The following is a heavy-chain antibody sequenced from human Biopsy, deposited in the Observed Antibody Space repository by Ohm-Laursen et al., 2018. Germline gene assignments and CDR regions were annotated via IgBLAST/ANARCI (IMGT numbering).Heavy chain of an antibody. J-gene: IGHJ5*02. CDR3: ARGYSRRVSIFEASIYWFDT. D-gene: IGHD6-6*01. CDR1: GYSFSTYD. Sequence: GASVMVFCKASGYSFSTYDVNWVRQARGQGLEWMGWMIPSSGTTGYAQRFQGRVTLTMNTSISTAYMELSGLRSEDTAVYFCARGYSRRVSIFEASIYWFDTWGQGTLVTVSS. V-gene: IGHV1-8*01. CDR2: MIPSSGTT.